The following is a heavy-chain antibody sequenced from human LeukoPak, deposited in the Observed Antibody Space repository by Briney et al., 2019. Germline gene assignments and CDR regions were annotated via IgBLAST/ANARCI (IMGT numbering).Heavy chain of an antibody. CDR2: MRPSSGNT. CDR3: ARGRVGFDY. J-gene: IGHJ4*02. V-gene: IGHV1-8*01. D-gene: IGHD1-26*01. CDR1: GYTLTELS. Sequence: ASVKVSCKVSGYTLTELSMHWVRQATGQGLEWMGWMRPSSGNTEFAQKFQGRVTMTRDTSISTAYMELTSLTSDDTALYYCARGRVGFDYWGQGTLVTVSS.